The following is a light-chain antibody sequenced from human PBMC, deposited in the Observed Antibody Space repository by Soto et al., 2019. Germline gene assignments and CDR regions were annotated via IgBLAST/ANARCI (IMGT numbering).Light chain of an antibody. CDR2: DAS. CDR3: QQRRNWPLIS. Sequence: EIVLTQSPATLSLSAGERATLSCRASQSVNSYLAWYQHRPGQAPRLLISDASNRASGIPARFNGNGSGTDFTLTISSLEPEDFAVYYCQQRRNWPLISFGQGTRLEIK. CDR1: QSVNSY. J-gene: IGKJ5*01. V-gene: IGKV3-11*01.